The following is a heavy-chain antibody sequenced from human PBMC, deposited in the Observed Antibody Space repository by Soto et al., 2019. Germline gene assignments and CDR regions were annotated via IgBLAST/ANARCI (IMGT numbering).Heavy chain of an antibody. CDR2: IYYSGST. D-gene: IGHD6-19*01. CDR1: GGSVSSGSYY. V-gene: IGHV4-61*01. CDR3: ERGSGWFPDV. Sequence: XGTLSLTCTVSGGSVSSGSYYWSWIRQPPGKGLEWIGYIYYSGSTNYNPSLKSRVTISVDTSKNQFSLKLSSVTAADTAVYYRERGSGWFPDVWGQGTTVTVSS. J-gene: IGHJ6*02.